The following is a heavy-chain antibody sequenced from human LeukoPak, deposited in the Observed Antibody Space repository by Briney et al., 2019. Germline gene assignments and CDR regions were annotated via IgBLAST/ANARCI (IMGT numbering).Heavy chain of an antibody. D-gene: IGHD3-16*02. CDR3: ARAGYRLGYY. CDR1: GGTFSSYT. Sequence: GASVKVSCKASGGTFSSYTISWVRQAPGQGLEWMGRIIPILGIANYAQKFQGRVTMTRDTSTSTVYMELSSLRSEDTAVYYCARAGYRLGYYWGQGTLVTVSS. J-gene: IGHJ4*02. V-gene: IGHV1-69*02. CDR2: IIPILGIA.